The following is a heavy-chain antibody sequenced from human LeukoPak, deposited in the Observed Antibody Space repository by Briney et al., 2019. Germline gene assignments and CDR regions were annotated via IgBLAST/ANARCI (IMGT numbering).Heavy chain of an antibody. CDR1: DDSISSSDYY. J-gene: IGHJ4*02. D-gene: IGHD3-10*01. V-gene: IGHV4-39*01. Sequence: PSETLSLTCTVSDDSISSSDYYWDWIRQPPGKGLEWIGSIYYTGSTHYNPSLKSRVTISVDPSKNHFSLKLNSVTATDTAVYYCARHGGSGAPDNWGQGTLVTVSS. CDR2: IYYTGST. CDR3: ARHGGSGAPDN.